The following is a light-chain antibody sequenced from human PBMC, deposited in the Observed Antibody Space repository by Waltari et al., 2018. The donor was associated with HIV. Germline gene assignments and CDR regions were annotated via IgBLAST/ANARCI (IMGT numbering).Light chain of an antibody. CDR2: GAS. CDR3: HQYNNWPLT. J-gene: IGKJ4*01. V-gene: IGKV3-15*01. Sequence: EIVMTQSPATLSVSPGERVTLSCRASQSVSSNLAWYQQKPGQAPRLLIYGASTRATGIPARFSGSGSGTAFTLTISSLQSEDFAVYYCHQYNNWPLTFGGGTKVEIK. CDR1: QSVSSN.